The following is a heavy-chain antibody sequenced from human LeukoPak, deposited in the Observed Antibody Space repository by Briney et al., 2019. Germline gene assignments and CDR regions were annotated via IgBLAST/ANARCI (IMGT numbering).Heavy chain of an antibody. V-gene: IGHV3-21*01. CDR2: ISSSSGYI. CDR1: GFTFSSYS. J-gene: IGHJ4*02. Sequence: GGSLRLSCAASGFTFSSYSMNWVRQAPGKGLEWVSSISSSSGYIYYADSVKGRFTISRDNAKNSLYLQMNSLRAEDTAVYYCARDEEDVVIWGQGTLVTVSS. CDR3: ARDEEDVVI. D-gene: IGHD2-2*01.